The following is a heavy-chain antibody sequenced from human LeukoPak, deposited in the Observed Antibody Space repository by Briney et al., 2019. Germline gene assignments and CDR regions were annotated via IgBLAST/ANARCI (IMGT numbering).Heavy chain of an antibody. CDR3: ARDIVLVAASLYYFDY. D-gene: IGHD2-8*02. J-gene: IGHJ4*02. V-gene: IGHV4-30-2*01. CDR1: GGSISSGGYY. CDR2: IYHSGST. Sequence: SQTLSLTCTVSGGSISSGGYYWSWIRQPPGKGLEWIGYIYHSGSTYYNPSPKSRVTISVDRSKNQFSLKLSSVTAADTAVYYCARDIVLVAASLYYFDYWGQGTLVTVSS.